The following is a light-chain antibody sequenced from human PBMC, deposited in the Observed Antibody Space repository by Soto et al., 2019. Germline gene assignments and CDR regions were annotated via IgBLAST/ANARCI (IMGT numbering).Light chain of an antibody. CDR3: SSYTSIRTLEMV. V-gene: IGLV2-14*01. Sequence: QSALTQPASVSGSPGQSITLSCAGTTNDIGSYNYVSWFQQHPGEAPKLIIFEVTHRPSGISTRFSGSKSGNTASLTISDLQAEDEALYYCSSYTSIRTLEMVFGGGTKLTVL. CDR2: EVT. CDR1: TNDIGSYNY. J-gene: IGLJ3*02.